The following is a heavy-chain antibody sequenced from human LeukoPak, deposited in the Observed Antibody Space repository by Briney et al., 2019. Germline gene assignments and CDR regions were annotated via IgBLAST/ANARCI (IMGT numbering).Heavy chain of an antibody. Sequence: SETLSLTYTVSGGSINGHYWSWIRQSPGKGPEWLGYIYSTGTTTYNPSLRSRVTISVDTSKNQFSLKLRSVTAADTAVYFCARFPTGTTAEYWFDPWGQGTQVTVTS. CDR3: ARFPTGTTAEYWFDP. J-gene: IGHJ5*02. V-gene: IGHV4-59*11. CDR1: GGSINGHY. D-gene: IGHD1-7*01. CDR2: IYSTGTT.